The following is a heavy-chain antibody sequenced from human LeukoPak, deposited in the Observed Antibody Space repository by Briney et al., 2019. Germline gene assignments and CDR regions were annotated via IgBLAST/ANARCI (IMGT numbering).Heavy chain of an antibody. Sequence: SQTLSLTCTVSGGSISSGSYYWSWIRQPAGKGLEWIGRIYTSGSTNYNPSLKSRVTISVDTSKNQFSLKLSSVTAADTAVYYCARDMDTAMDLYNWFDPWGQGTLVTVSS. CDR1: GGSISSGSYY. CDR2: IYTSGST. V-gene: IGHV4-61*02. CDR3: ARDMDTAMDLYNWFDP. D-gene: IGHD5-18*01. J-gene: IGHJ5*02.